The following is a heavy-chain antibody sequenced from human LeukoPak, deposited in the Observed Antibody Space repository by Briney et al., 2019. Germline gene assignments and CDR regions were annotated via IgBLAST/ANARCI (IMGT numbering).Heavy chain of an antibody. D-gene: IGHD3-22*01. CDR1: GGTFSSYA. CDR3: ARTYYYDIEGTPGH. V-gene: IGHV1-69*13. CDR2: IIPIFGTA. J-gene: IGHJ4*02. Sequence: SVKVSCKASGGTFSSYAISWVRQAPGQGLEWIGGIIPIFGTANYAQKFQGRVTITADESTSTAYMELSSLRSEDTAVYYCARTYYYDIEGTPGHWGQGTLVTVSS.